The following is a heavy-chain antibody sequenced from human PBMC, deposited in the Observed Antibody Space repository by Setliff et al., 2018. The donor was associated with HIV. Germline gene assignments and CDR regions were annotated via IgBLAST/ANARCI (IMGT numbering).Heavy chain of an antibody. CDR1: GGSISSPTW. Sequence: SETLSLTCAVSGGSISSPTWWSWVRQTPGKGLQMIGEIYHSGSTYYNPSLKSRVTISVDTSKNQFSLKLRSVTAADTAVYYCARSRGPWDSSHEPGSSWFDYWGQGTLVTVTS. CDR3: ARSRGPWDSSHEPGSSWFDY. D-gene: IGHD6-13*01. J-gene: IGHJ4*02. CDR2: IYHSGST. V-gene: IGHV4-4*02.